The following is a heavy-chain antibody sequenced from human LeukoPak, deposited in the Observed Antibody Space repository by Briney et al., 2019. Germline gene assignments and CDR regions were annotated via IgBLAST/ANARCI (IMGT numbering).Heavy chain of an antibody. V-gene: IGHV3-21*01. D-gene: IGHD3-10*01. CDR3: ARDALIWFGKFSFDP. CDR2: ISSSSSYI. Sequence: PGGSLRLSCAASGFTFSSYSMNWVRQAPGKGLEWVSSISSSSSYIYYADSVKGRFTISRDNAKNSLYLQMNSLRAEDTAVYYCARDALIWFGKFSFDPWGQGTLVTVSS. CDR1: GFTFSSYS. J-gene: IGHJ5*02.